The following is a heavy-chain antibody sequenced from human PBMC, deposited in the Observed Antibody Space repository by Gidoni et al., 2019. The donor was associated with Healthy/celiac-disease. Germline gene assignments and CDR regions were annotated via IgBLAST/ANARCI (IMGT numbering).Heavy chain of an antibody. J-gene: IGHJ6*02. Sequence: QVQLVESGGGLVKPGGSLRLSRAASGVTFSDYYMSWTRQAPGKGLEWVSYIISSSSYTNYADSVKGRFTISRDNAKNSLYLQMNSLRAEDTAVYYCARDSSYYDFWSGLRVGYYGMDVWGQGTTVTVSS. D-gene: IGHD3-3*01. CDR1: GVTFSDYY. V-gene: IGHV3-11*05. CDR3: ARDSSYYDFWSGLRVGYYGMDV. CDR2: IISSSSYT.